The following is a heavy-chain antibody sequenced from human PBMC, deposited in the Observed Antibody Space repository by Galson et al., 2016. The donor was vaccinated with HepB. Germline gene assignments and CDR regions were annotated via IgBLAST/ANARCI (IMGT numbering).Heavy chain of an antibody. CDR1: GFTVSNNY. V-gene: IGHV3-53*01. J-gene: IGHJ3*02. CDR3: ARDRYYYDTSCYYYNAGFDI. CDR2: LYSGGST. Sequence: SLRLSCAASGFTVSNNYMTWVRQAPGRGLEWVSLLYSGGSTFYAGSVRGRFTLSRDNSKNTVYLQMNSLRAEDTAVYYCARDRYYYDTSCYYYNAGFDIWGQGTMVTVSS. D-gene: IGHD3-22*01.